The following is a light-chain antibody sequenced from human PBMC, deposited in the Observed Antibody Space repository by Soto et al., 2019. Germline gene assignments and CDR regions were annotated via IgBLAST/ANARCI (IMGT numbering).Light chain of an antibody. Sequence: EVMMTQSPATLSVSPGERATLSCRASQSVHSNLAWYQQKPGQAPRLLIYGASTRATGFPARISGSGSGTDFTLTFSSLQPEDFAVYYCQQYNNWPLTFGQGTKVDIK. CDR3: QQYNNWPLT. CDR1: QSVHSN. J-gene: IGKJ1*01. CDR2: GAS. V-gene: IGKV3-15*01.